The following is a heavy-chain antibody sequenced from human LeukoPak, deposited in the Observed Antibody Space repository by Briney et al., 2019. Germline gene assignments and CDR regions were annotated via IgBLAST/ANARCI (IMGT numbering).Heavy chain of an antibody. Sequence: GGSLRLSCAASGFTFSSYSMNWVRQAPGKGLEWVSSISSSSSYIYYADSVKGRFTISRDNSKNTLYLQMTSLRAEDTAVYYCAKDQVWIVVGSFDYWGQGTLVTVSS. CDR3: AKDQVWIVVGSFDY. J-gene: IGHJ4*02. CDR1: GFTFSSYS. D-gene: IGHD3-22*01. V-gene: IGHV3-21*04. CDR2: ISSSSSYI.